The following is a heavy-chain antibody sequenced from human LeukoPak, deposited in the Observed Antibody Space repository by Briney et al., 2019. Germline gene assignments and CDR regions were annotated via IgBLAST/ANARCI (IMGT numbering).Heavy chain of an antibody. CDR1: GYTFTSYG. J-gene: IGHJ2*01. D-gene: IGHD3-3*01. CDR2: ISAYNGNT. V-gene: IGHV1-18*01. Sequence: ASVKVSCKASGYTFTSYGISWVRQAPGQGLEWMGWISAYNGNTNYAQKLQGRVTTTTDTSTSTAYMELRSLRSDDTAVYYCARGHYDFWSGTSWYFDLWGRGTLVTVSS. CDR3: ARGHYDFWSGTSWYFDL.